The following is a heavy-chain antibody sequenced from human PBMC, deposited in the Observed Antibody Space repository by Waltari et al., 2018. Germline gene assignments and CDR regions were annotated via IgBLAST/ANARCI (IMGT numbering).Heavy chain of an antibody. CDR1: GGSFSGSY. CDR2: INHSGST. D-gene: IGHD6-13*01. Sequence: QVQLQQWGAGLLKPSEPLSLTCAVYGGSFSGSYWSWIRQPPGKGLEWIGEINHSGSTNYNPSLKSRVTISVDTSKNQFSLKLSSVTAADTAVYYCARARAAGMDSFDYWGQGTLVTVSS. CDR3: ARARAAGMDSFDY. J-gene: IGHJ4*02. V-gene: IGHV4-34*01.